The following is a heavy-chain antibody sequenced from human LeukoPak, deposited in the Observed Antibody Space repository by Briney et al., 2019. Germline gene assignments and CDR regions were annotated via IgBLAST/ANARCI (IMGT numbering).Heavy chain of an antibody. J-gene: IGHJ4*02. CDR2: ISYDGSNK. D-gene: IGHD2-2*01. CDR1: GLTFSSYG. Sequence: GRSLRLSCAASGLTFSSYGMHWVRQAPGKGLEWVAVISYDGSNKYYADSVKGRFTISRDNSKNTLYLQMNSLRAEDTAVYYCAKGQISEYAYQLNFDYWGQGTLVTASS. CDR3: AKGQISEYAYQLNFDY. V-gene: IGHV3-30*18.